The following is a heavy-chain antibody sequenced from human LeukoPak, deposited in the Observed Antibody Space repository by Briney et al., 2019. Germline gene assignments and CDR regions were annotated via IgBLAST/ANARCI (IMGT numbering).Heavy chain of an antibody. D-gene: IGHD2-21*02. J-gene: IGHJ5*02. CDR2: ISSSGSTI. CDR3: AIERYAYCGGDCYSRWFDP. Sequence: GGSLRLSCAASGFTFSSYEMNWVRQAPGKGLEWVSYISSSGSTIYYADSAKGRFTISRDNAKNSLYLQMNSLRAEDTAVYYCAIERYAYCGGDCYSRWFDPWGQGTLVTVSS. V-gene: IGHV3-48*03. CDR1: GFTFSSYE.